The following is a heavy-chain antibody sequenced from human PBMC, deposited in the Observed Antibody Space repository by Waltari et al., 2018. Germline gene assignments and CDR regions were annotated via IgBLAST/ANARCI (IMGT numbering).Heavy chain of an antibody. V-gene: IGHV4-59*01. CDR1: GGSISSYY. Sequence: QVQLQESGPGLVKPSETLSLTCTVSGGSISSYYWRWIRQPPGKGLEWIGDIDYSASTNYNPSLKRRVTISVDTSKNQFSLKLSAVTAADTAVYYCARTNQVGATTPFDYWGQGTLVTVSS. CDR2: IDYSAST. CDR3: ARTNQVGATTPFDY. J-gene: IGHJ4*02. D-gene: IGHD1-26*01.